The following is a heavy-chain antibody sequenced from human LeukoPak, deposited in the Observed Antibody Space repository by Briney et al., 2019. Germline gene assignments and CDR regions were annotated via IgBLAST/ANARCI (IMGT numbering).Heavy chain of an antibody. CDR3: ARVPKIAAVGYFDY. CDR1: GGSISSYY. Sequence: SETLSLTCTVSGGSISSYYWSWIRQPAGKGLEWIGSIYYSGSTYYNPSLKSRVTISVDTSKNQFSLKLSSVTAADTAVYYCARVPKIAAVGYFDYWGQGTLVTVSS. CDR2: IYYSGST. V-gene: IGHV4-4*07. D-gene: IGHD6-13*01. J-gene: IGHJ4*02.